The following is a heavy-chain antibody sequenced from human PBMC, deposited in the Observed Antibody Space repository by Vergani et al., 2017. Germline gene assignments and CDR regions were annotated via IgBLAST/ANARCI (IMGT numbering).Heavy chain of an antibody. CDR2: ISYDGSNK. J-gene: IGHJ4*02. CDR1: GFTFSSYG. D-gene: IGHD4-23*01. Sequence: QVQLVESGGGVVQPGRSLRLSCAASGFTFSSYGMHWVRQAPGKGLEWVAVISYDGSNKYYADSVKGRFTISRDNSKNTLYLQMNSLRAEDTAIYYCARAVSTTVGDPPGYLGQGTLVTVSS. V-gene: IGHV3-30*03. CDR3: ARAVSTTVGDPPGY.